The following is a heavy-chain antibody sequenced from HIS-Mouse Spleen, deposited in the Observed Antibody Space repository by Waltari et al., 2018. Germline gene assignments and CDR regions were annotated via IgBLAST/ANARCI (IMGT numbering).Heavy chain of an antibody. CDR3: ASGVVVAATAVHFDY. J-gene: IGHJ4*02. CDR1: GGSISSSSYY. Sequence: QLQLQESGPGLVKPSETLSLTCTVSGGSISSSSYYWGWIRQPPGKGLEWIGSIYYRGRTSYNPALKSRVTISVDTSKNQCSLKLSSVTAADTAVYYCASGVVVAATAVHFDYWGQGTLVTVSS. D-gene: IGHD2-15*01. V-gene: IGHV4-39*07. CDR2: IYYRGRT.